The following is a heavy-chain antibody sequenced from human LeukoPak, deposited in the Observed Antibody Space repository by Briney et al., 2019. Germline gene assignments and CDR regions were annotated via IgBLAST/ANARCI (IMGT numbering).Heavy chain of an antibody. CDR3: ARVRAATYYYYGMDV. J-gene: IGHJ6*04. Sequence: ASVKVSCKVSGYTFTSYGISWVRQAPGQGLEWMGWISAYNGNTNYAQKLQGRVTMTTDTSTSTAYMELRSLRSDDTAVYYCARVRAATYYYYGMDVWGKGTTVTVSS. CDR2: ISAYNGNT. CDR1: GYTFTSYG. V-gene: IGHV1-18*04. D-gene: IGHD2-15*01.